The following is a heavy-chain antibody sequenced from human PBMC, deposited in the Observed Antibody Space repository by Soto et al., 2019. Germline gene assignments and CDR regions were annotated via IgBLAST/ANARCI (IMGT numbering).Heavy chain of an antibody. J-gene: IGHJ5*02. Sequence: QLQLQESGPGLVKPSETLSLICTVSGGSISSSDYYWGWIRQPPGKGLEWIGSIYYTGTTYYSPSLKGRVTISIASSKKHFSLMLTSVTAADTALYYCVRHVSGYYVSWGQGTLVTVSS. CDR3: VRHVSGYYVS. CDR1: GGSISSSDYY. V-gene: IGHV4-39*01. D-gene: IGHD3-3*01. CDR2: IYYTGTT.